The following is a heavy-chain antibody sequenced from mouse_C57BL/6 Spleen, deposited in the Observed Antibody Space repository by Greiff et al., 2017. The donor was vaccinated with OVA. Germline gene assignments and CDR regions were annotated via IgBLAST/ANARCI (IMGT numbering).Heavy chain of an antibody. CDR1: GYAFSSYW. CDR2: IYPGDGDT. D-gene: IGHD1-1*01. CDR3: ARSRTVVAPDY. J-gene: IGHJ2*01. Sequence: VQLQQSGAELVKPGASVKISCKASGYAFSSYWMNWVKQRPGKGLEWIGQIYPGDGDTNYNGKFKGKATLTADKSSSTAYMQLSSLTSEDSAVYFCARSRTVVAPDYWGQGTTLTVSS. V-gene: IGHV1-80*01.